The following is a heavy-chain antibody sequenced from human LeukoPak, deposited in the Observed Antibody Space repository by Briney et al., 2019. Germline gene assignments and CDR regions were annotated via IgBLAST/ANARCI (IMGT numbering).Heavy chain of an antibody. CDR2: ISGSGKIT. CDR1: GFTFSSYA. V-gene: IGHV3-23*01. J-gene: IGHJ4*02. CDR3: AKAISGSFYGTDY. D-gene: IGHD1-26*01. Sequence: PGGSLRLSCAASGFTFSSYAMSWVRQAPGKGLEWVSTISGSGKITYYADSVKGRFTISRDNSENTLYLQMNSLRAEDTAVYYCAKAISGSFYGTDYWGQGTLVTVSS.